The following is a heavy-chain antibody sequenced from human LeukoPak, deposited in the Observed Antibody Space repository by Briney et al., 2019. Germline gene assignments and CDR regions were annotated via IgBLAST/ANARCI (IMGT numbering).Heavy chain of an antibody. CDR2: IWYDGSNK. J-gene: IGHJ4*02. CDR3: ARGDTMVRGDGDFDY. D-gene: IGHD3-10*01. CDR1: GFTFSSYG. V-gene: IGHV3-33*01. Sequence: PGGSLRLSCAASGFTFSSYGMHWVRHAPGKGLEGVAVIWYDGSNKYYADSVKGRFTISRDNSKNTLYLQMNSLRAEDTAVYYCARGDTMVRGDGDFDYWGQGTLVTVSS.